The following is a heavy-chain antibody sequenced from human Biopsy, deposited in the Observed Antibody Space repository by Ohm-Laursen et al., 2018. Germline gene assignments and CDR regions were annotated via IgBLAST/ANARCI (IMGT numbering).Heavy chain of an antibody. D-gene: IGHD6-13*01. CDR1: GFSLSARGVR. J-gene: IGHJ6*02. V-gene: IGHV2-70*04. CDR2: VDWDDYK. Sequence: TQTLTLTCSFSGFSLSARGVRVSWIPQAPGKALEWLARVDWDDYKDYTASLQTKLSISKDTSNDQVVLTVNNVDPADTSTYYCARTPILIVSAGLVYRHRRHLQGMDVWGQGIAVTVS. CDR3: ARTPILIVSAGLVYRHRRHLQGMDV.